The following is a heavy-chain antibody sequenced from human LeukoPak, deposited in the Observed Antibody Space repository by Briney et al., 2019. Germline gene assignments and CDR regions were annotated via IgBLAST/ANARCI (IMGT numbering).Heavy chain of an antibody. D-gene: IGHD3-22*01. J-gene: IGHJ4*02. CDR1: GGSISSGDYY. Sequence: SQTLSLTCAVSGGSISSGDYYWSWIRQPPGKGLEWIGYIYYSGSTYYNPSLKSRVTISVDTSKNQFSLKLSSVTAADTAVYYCARGNYYDSSGYRGAYYFDYWGQGTLVTVSS. CDR2: IYYSGST. V-gene: IGHV4-30-4*01. CDR3: ARGNYYDSSGYRGAYYFDY.